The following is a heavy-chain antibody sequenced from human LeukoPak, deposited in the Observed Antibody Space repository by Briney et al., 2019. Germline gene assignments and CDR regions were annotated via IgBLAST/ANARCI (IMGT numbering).Heavy chain of an antibody. Sequence: MTGGSLRLSCAASGFTFSSYSMNWVRQAPGKGLEWVSSISSSSYIYYADSVKGRFTISRDNAKNSLYLQMNSLRAEDTAVYYCARDFTRYDFWSGAFASYWGQGTLVTVSS. V-gene: IGHV3-21*01. CDR2: ISSSSYI. CDR3: ARDFTRYDFWSGAFASY. CDR1: GFTFSSYS. J-gene: IGHJ4*02. D-gene: IGHD3-3*01.